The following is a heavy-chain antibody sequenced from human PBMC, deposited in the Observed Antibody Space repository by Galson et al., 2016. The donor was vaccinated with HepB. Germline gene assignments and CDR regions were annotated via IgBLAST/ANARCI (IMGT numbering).Heavy chain of an antibody. V-gene: IGHV3-48*04. CDR2: INGDSGRI. D-gene: IGHD1-26*01. Sequence: SLRLSCAASEFTFSSYSMNWVRQAPGKGLEWVSYINGDSGRIYYADSVKGRFTISRDNANNSLYLQMNSIRPDDTAIYYCARDPTHSFSWPYFDYWGQGALVTVAS. CDR1: EFTFSSYS. J-gene: IGHJ4*02. CDR3: ARDPTHSFSWPYFDY.